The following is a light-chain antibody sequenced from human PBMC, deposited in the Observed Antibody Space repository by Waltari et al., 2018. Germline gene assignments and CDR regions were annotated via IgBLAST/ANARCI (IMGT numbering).Light chain of an antibody. CDR1: ASNLGGNL. CDR3: ASWDDSLNGHWV. J-gene: IGLJ3*02. CDR2: RND. V-gene: IGLV1-44*01. Sequence: QSVLTQPPSASGTPGQRVTISCSGRASNLGGNLVNWYQQRPGKAPKLLIYRNDLRPSGVPDRFSGSKSGTSASLAISGLQSEDEADYFCASWDDSLNGHWVFGGGTKVTVL.